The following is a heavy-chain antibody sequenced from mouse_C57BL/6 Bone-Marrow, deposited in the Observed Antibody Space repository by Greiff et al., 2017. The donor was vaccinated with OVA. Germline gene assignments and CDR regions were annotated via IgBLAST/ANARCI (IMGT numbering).Heavy chain of an antibody. CDR2: IDPSDSYT. D-gene: IGHD2-4*01. V-gene: IGHV1-59*01. Sequence: QVQLQQPGAELVRPGTSVKLSCKASGYTFTSYWMYWVKQRPGQGLEWIGVIDPSDSYTNYNQKFKGKATLTVDTSSSTAYMQLSSLTSEDSAVYYCARSLYYDYDEAYWGQGTLVTVSA. J-gene: IGHJ3*01. CDR1: GYTFTSYW. CDR3: ARSLYYDYDEAY.